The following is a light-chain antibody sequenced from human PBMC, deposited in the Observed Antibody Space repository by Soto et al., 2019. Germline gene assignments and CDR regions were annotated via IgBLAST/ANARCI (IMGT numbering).Light chain of an antibody. V-gene: IGLV1-36*01. J-gene: IGLJ3*02. CDR2: DDD. CDR1: SSNIGNNA. CDR3: AAWDASLNGPV. Sequence: QSVLTQPPSVSAAPRQRVTISCSGSSSNIGNNAVNWYQQLPGKAPKLLIHDDDREPSWVSDRFSGSKSGTSASLAISGLQSEDEADYYCAAWDASLNGPVFGGGTKVTVL.